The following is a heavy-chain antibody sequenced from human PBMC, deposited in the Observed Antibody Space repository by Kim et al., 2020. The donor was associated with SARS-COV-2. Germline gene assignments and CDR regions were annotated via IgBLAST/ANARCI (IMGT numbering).Heavy chain of an antibody. CDR3: ARMGSSAGRIINF. D-gene: IGHD6-13*01. J-gene: IGHJ4*02. V-gene: IGHV5-51*01. Sequence: YSPSFQVQVTIAADNSITTAYLQWSSLRASDTAMYYCARMGSSAGRIINFWGQGTLVTVSS.